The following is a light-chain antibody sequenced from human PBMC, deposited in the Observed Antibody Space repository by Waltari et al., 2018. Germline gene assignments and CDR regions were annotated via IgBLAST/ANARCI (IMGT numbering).Light chain of an antibody. V-gene: IGLV3-1*01. CDR1: ELGNKY. Sequence: SYELTQPPSVSVSPGQTTSITCPGDELGNKYTCWYQQKPGQSPVMVIFKDDQRPSGITERFTGSNSGNTATLTITGTQPLDEADYYCQAWDTSTGDVVFGGGTKLTVL. J-gene: IGLJ2*01. CDR2: KDD. CDR3: QAWDTSTGDVV.